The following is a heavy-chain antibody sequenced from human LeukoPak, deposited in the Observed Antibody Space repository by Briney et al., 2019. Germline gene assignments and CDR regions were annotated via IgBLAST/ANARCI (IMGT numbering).Heavy chain of an antibody. D-gene: IGHD3-22*01. CDR1: GYTFSSYS. CDR3: VRLRRNSDTSGFYYYYDF. V-gene: IGHV3-21*01. Sequence: GGSLRLSCVASGYTFSSYSINWVRHAPGKGLKWVSSISVRSNYIYYADSVRGRFSISRDDARDSLYLQMNSLRAEDTAVYFCVRLRRNSDTSGFYYYYDFWGQGTLVTVSS. CDR2: ISVRSNYI. J-gene: IGHJ4*02.